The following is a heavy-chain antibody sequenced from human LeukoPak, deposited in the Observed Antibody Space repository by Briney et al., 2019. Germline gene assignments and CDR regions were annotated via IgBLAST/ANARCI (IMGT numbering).Heavy chain of an antibody. CDR1: GFTFSSYW. V-gene: IGHV3-48*01. J-gene: IGHJ4*02. Sequence: GGSLRLSCATSGFTFSSYWMNWVRQAPGKGLEWVSYISSGSGTVYYADSVKGRFTISRDNAKNSLYLQMNSLRAEDTAVYYCTSLSNTDKDDYWGQGTLVTVSS. CDR2: ISSGSGTV. D-gene: IGHD1/OR15-1a*01. CDR3: TSLSNTDKDDY.